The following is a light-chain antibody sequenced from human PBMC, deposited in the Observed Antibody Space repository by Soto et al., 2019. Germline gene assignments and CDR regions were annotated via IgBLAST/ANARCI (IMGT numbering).Light chain of an antibody. Sequence: EFVMMHSPATLSVSPVQGATLSFMASQMVGNDLAWYQQKPGQAPRLLIYGASTRATAIPARFSGSGSGTEFTLTISSLQSEDSAVYYCQQYNNWPLTFGGGTKVDTK. CDR3: QQYNNWPLT. CDR2: GAS. J-gene: IGKJ4*01. CDR1: QMVGND. V-gene: IGKV3-15*01.